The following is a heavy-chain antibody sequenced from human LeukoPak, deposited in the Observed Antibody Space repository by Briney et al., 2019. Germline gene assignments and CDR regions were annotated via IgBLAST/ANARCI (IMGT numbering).Heavy chain of an antibody. Sequence: GGSLRLSCAASGFTFSNYWMTWVRQAPGKGLEWVANIDQDGSEMYSVDSAKGRFSISRDNAKEALYLQMNSLRAEDTAVYYCARAYYYGSGDYYSWAYFDFWGLGTLVTVSS. CDR1: GFTFSNYW. J-gene: IGHJ4*02. V-gene: IGHV3-7*04. CDR2: IDQDGSEM. D-gene: IGHD3-10*01. CDR3: ARAYYYGSGDYYSWAYFDF.